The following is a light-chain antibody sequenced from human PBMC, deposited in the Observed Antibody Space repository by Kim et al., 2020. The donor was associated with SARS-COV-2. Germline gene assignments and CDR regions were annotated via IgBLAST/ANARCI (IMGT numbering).Light chain of an antibody. CDR3: QQYYTSPLT. V-gene: IGKV4-1*01. Sequence: DIVMTQSPDSLIVSLGEWATINCKSSQSVLYSSNNKNYLAWYQQKPGQPPKLLIYWASTRESGVPDRFSGSGSGTDFTLTISSLQAEDVAVYYCQQYYTSPLTFGGGTKVDIK. CDR1: QSVLYSSNNKNY. J-gene: IGKJ4*01. CDR2: WAS.